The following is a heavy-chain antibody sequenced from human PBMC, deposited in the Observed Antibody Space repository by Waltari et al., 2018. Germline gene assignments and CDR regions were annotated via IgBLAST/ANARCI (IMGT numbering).Heavy chain of an antibody. CDR1: GYTFTGYY. J-gene: IGHJ4*02. Sequence: QVQLVQSGAEVKKPGASVKVSCKASGYTFTGYYMHWVRQAPGQGLEWMGWSKPNSGGTNYAQKFQGRVTMTSDTSISTAYMELSRLRSDDTAVYYCARGAPFCGCDGYNYWGQGTLVTVSS. CDR3: ARGAPFCGCDGYNY. CDR2: SKPNSGGT. V-gene: IGHV1-2*02. D-gene: IGHD2-21*01.